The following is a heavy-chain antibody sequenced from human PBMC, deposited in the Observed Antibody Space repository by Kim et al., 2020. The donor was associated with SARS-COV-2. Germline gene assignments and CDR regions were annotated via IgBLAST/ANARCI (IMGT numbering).Heavy chain of an antibody. CDR2: ITAHNVVM. CDR1: GFDFDTFA. Sequence: GGSLRLSCEGSGFDFDTFAITWVRQAPGKGLEWVSRITAHNVVMYYANSVKGRFTASRDNSKAYLQMKGPRGEDTATYYCVKGLQSHAHWVVMDVWGQGT. V-gene: IGHV3-23*01. J-gene: IGHJ6*02. CDR3: VKGLQSHAHWVVMDV. D-gene: IGHD2-8*01.